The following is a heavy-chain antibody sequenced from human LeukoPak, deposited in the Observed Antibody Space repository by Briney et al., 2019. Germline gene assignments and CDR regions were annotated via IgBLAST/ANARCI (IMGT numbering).Heavy chain of an antibody. CDR1: GFTFRSYE. CDR3: ARDRDPGYNDSSGYRRVNAFDI. J-gene: IGHJ3*02. V-gene: IGHV3-48*03. D-gene: IGHD3-22*01. Sequence: GGSLTLSCEDSGFTFRSYEMNWVRQAPGKGLEWIAYLSSSGSAFSYADSVKGRFTIARDNAKNSLYLQMNGLRAEDTAVYYCARDRDPGYNDSSGYRRVNAFDIWGQGTMVTVSS. CDR2: LSSSGSAF.